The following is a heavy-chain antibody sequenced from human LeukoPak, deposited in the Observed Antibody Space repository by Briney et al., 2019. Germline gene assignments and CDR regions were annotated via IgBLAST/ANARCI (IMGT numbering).Heavy chain of an antibody. Sequence: GGSLRLSGAASGFTFSSYEMNWVRQAPGKGLEWVSYISSSGSTIYYADSVKGRFTISRDNAKNSLYLQMNSLRAEDTAVYYCARTPGYYYYYMDVWGKGTTVTVSS. J-gene: IGHJ6*03. CDR1: GFTFSSYE. V-gene: IGHV3-48*03. CDR2: ISSSGSTI. CDR3: ARTPGYYYYYMDV.